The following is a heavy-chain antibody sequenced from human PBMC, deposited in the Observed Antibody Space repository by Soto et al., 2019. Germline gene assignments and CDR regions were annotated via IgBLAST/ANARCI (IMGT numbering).Heavy chain of an antibody. D-gene: IGHD3-16*01. CDR1: GGSISSYY. V-gene: IGHV4-4*07. CDR3: ARCGLDYGMDV. CDR2: FYPTGKT. Sequence: QVQLQESGPGLVKPSETLSLTCTVSGGSISSYYWCWTRQPAGKGLEWIGRFYPTGKTNYNPSLQSGLTMSADTSRNQFSLNLTSVTAADTAVYYCARCGLDYGMDVWGQGTTVTVSS. J-gene: IGHJ6*02.